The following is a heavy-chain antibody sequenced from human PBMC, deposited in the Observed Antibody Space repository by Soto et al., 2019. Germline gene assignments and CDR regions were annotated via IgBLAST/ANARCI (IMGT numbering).Heavy chain of an antibody. CDR1: GGSFSGYY. CDR3: ARAADLRVYYYYYGMDV. D-gene: IGHD3-16*01. J-gene: IGHJ6*02. CDR2: INRSGST. V-gene: IGHV4-34*01. Sequence: TLSLTCAVYGGSFSGYYWSWIRQPPGKGLEWIGEINRSGSTNYNPSLKSRVTISVDTSKNQFSLKLSSVTAADTAVYYCARAADLRVYYYYYGMDVWGQGTTVTVSS.